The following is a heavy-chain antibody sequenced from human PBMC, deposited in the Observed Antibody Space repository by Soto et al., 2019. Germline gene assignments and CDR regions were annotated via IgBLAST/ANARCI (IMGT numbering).Heavy chain of an antibody. CDR2: MSHSGTST. V-gene: IGHV3-23*01. CDR1: GFDFSTFA. CDR3: ANSATMATAYLDF. Sequence: EVRLLESGGGLVQPGGSLRLSCAVSGFDFSTFAVSWVRQAPGKGLEWISAMSHSGTSTYYIDSVKGRFTITTDMSKNTLSLQMNSLRAEDTAVYYCANSATMATAYLDFWGQGTLVAVSS. J-gene: IGHJ4*02. D-gene: IGHD3-10*01.